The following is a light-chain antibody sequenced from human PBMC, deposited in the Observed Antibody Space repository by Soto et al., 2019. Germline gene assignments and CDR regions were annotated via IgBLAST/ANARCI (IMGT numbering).Light chain of an antibody. Sequence: EIVLTQSPGTLSLSPGERATLSCRASQSVSSGYLAWYQQKPGQAPSLLTYGASGRATGIPDRFSGSGSGTDFTLTVSRLEPEDFAVYYCQQYGSSPYTFGQGTKLEIK. CDR3: QQYGSSPYT. CDR1: QSVSSGY. V-gene: IGKV3-20*01. CDR2: GAS. J-gene: IGKJ2*01.